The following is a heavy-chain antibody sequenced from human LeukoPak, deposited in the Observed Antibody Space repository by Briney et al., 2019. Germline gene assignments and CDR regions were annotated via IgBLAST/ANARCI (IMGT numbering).Heavy chain of an antibody. J-gene: IGHJ5*02. CDR2: IIPFIGVT. V-gene: IGHV1-69*02. D-gene: IGHD2-2*02. Sequence: ASVKVSCKASGDTFSSHTINWVRQAPGQGLEWMGRIIPFIGVTKYAQKFQARVTITADKSTSTAYMELSKDTAVYYCARGYCTSTTCYMYNWLDPWGQGTLVTVPS. CDR1: GDTFSSHT. CDR3: ARGYCTSTTCYMYNWLDP.